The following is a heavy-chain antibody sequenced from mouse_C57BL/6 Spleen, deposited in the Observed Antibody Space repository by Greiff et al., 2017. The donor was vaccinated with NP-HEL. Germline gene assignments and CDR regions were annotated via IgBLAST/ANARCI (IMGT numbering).Heavy chain of an antibody. V-gene: IGHV1-75*01. J-gene: IGHJ1*03. D-gene: IGHD1-1*01. CDR3: ARPPYYYGSSYGYFDV. Sequence: QVQLQQSGPELVKPGASVKISCKASGYTFTDYYINWVKQRPGQGLEWIGWIFPGSGSTYYNEKFKGKATLTVDKSSSTAYMLLSSLTSEDSAVYCCARPPYYYGSSYGYFDVWGTGTTVTVSS. CDR2: IFPGSGST. CDR1: GYTFTDYY.